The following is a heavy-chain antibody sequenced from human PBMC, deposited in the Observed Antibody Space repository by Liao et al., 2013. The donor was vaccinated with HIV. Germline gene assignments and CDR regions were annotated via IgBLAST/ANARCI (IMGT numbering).Heavy chain of an antibody. J-gene: IGHJ3*02. CDR2: VSSSGTT. D-gene: IGHD3-3*01. CDR1: GDSISNDKYY. CDR3: ARGALFWSGYPDAFDI. V-gene: IGHV4-61*02. Sequence: QVQLQESGPGLVRPSQTLSLTCTVSGDSISNDKYYWSWVRQPAGKGLEWIGRVSSSGTTKYSPSLKSRVAMSEDTSKNQFSLKLSSVTAADTAVYYCARGALFWSGYPDAFDIWGQGTMVTVSS.